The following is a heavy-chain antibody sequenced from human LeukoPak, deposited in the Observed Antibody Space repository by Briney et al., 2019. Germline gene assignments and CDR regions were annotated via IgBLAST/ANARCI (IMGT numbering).Heavy chain of an antibody. D-gene: IGHD6-19*01. Sequence: GGSLRLSCAASGFTFSSYCMHWVRHAPGKGLVWVSRINCDGSSTSYADSVKGRFTISRDNSKNTLYLEMNSVRAEDTAVYFCAIPTGITVPGPDCWGQGALV. V-gene: IGHV3-74*01. CDR2: INCDGSST. J-gene: IGHJ4*02. CDR1: GFTFSSYC. CDR3: AIPTGITVPGPDC.